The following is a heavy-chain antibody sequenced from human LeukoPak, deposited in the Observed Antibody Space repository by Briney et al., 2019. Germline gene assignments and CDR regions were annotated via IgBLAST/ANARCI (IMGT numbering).Heavy chain of an antibody. D-gene: IGHD3-22*01. Sequence: ASVKVSCKASGYTFTSYGISWVRQAPGQGLEWMGWISAYNGNTNYAQKLQGRVTMTTDTSTSTAYMELSSLRSEDTAVYYCARVDYYDSAAFDIWGQGTMVTVSS. J-gene: IGHJ3*02. CDR2: ISAYNGNT. CDR1: GYTFTSYG. CDR3: ARVDYYDSAAFDI. V-gene: IGHV1-18*01.